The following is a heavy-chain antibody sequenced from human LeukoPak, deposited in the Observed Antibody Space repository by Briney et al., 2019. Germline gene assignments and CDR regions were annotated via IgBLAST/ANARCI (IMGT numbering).Heavy chain of an antibody. CDR3: ATLYHDHGAY. J-gene: IGHJ4*02. Sequence: GGSLRLSCAPSGLSVTSNAMNWVRQAPGKGLEWVSAIPSDGATLYRGSLKGRFAISRDNSRNTLYLQMNNLRAEDTALYYCATLYHDHGAYWGQGTLVTVSS. D-gene: IGHD4-17*01. V-gene: IGHV3-23*01. CDR1: GLSVTSNA. CDR2: IPSDGAT.